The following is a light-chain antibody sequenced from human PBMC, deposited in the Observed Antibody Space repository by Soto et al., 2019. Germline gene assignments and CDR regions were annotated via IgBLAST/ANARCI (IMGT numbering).Light chain of an antibody. Sequence: DIVMTQSPDSLAVSLGERATINCKSSQSVLYSSNNKNYLSCYQQKPEQRPSLIIYWASTRASEVPDRFSGSGSGTEFTLTISSRQAEDVAVYYCQQYYRPWTLGQGTKVEIK. V-gene: IGKV4-1*01. CDR2: WAS. CDR1: QSVLYSSNNKNY. J-gene: IGKJ1*01. CDR3: QQYYRPWT.